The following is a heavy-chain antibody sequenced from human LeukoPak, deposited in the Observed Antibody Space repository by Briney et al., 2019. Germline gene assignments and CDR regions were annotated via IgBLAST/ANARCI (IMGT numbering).Heavy chain of an antibody. D-gene: IGHD4-17*01. CDR1: GFTFSSYT. V-gene: IGHV3-23*01. CDR3: ARLYGDHGDS. CDR2: ISRSGDNT. Sequence: GGSLRLSCAASGFTFSSYTISWVRQPPGKGLEWVSAISRSGDNTYYADSVEGRFTISRDNSKNTLYLQMNSLRAEDTAVFYCARLYGDHGDSWGQGTLVTVSS. J-gene: IGHJ4*02.